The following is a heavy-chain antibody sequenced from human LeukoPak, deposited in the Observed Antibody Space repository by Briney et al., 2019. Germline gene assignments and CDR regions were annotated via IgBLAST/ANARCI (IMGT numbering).Heavy chain of an antibody. D-gene: IGHD2-2*01. V-gene: IGHV3-11*01. CDR3: ARDRPSRV. J-gene: IGHJ4*02. CDR1: GFTFSDYH. Sequence: GGSLRLSCAASGFTFSDYHMSWIRQVPGKGLEWVSHISSSGSIIYYADSVKGRFTISRDNAKNSLYLQVNSLRAEDTAVYFCARDRPSRVWGQGTLVTVSS. CDR2: ISSSGSII.